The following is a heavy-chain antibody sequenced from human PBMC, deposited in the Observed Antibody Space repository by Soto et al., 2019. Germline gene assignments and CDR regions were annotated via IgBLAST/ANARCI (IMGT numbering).Heavy chain of an antibody. Sequence: ASVKVSCKASGGTFSSYTISWVRQAPGQGLEWMGRIIPILGIANYAQKFQGRVTITADKSTSTAYMELSSLRSEDTAVYYCARGIHYYGSGSYYLGPDAFDIWGQGTMVTVSS. CDR3: ARGIHYYGSGSYYLGPDAFDI. CDR1: GGTFSSYT. V-gene: IGHV1-69*02. D-gene: IGHD3-10*01. CDR2: IIPILGIA. J-gene: IGHJ3*02.